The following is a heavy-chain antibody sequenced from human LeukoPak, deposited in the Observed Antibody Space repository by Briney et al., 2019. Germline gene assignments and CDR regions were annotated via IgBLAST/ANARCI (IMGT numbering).Heavy chain of an antibody. V-gene: IGHV4-59*01. CDR2: IYYSGST. CDR3: ARRIAARKAFDI. Sequence: SETLSLTCTVSGGSISSYYWSWIRQPPGKGLEWIGYIYYSGSTNYNPSLKSRVTISVDTSKNQFSLKLRSVTAADTAVYYCARRIAARKAFDIWGQGTMVTVSS. D-gene: IGHD6-6*01. J-gene: IGHJ3*02. CDR1: GGSISSYY.